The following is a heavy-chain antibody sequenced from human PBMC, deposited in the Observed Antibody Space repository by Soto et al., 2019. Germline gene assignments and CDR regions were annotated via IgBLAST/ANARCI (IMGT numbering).Heavy chain of an antibody. Sequence: GGSLRLSCAASGFPFTSFAMNWVRQAPGKGLEWVSGIRNNGASTNYADSVKGRFTISRDNSKNSLYLQMNSLRAEDTAIYYCPRYCSSASCQGDAFDIRGQGTMVTVSS. CDR2: IRNNGAST. V-gene: IGHV3-23*01. J-gene: IGHJ3*02. D-gene: IGHD2-2*01. CDR3: PRYCSSASCQGDAFDI. CDR1: GFPFTSFA.